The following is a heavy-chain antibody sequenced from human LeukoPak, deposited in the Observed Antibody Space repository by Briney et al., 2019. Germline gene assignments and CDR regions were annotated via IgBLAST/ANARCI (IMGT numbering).Heavy chain of an antibody. Sequence: PGGSLRLSCAASGFTFSSYAMSWVRQAPGKGLEWASVISGSGGSTYYADSVKGRITISRDNSKNTLYLQMNSLRAEDTAVYYCAKATVGSNSPDYWGQGTLVTVSS. CDR3: AKATVGSNSPDY. D-gene: IGHD6-13*01. CDR1: GFTFSSYA. J-gene: IGHJ4*02. CDR2: ISGSGGST. V-gene: IGHV3-23*01.